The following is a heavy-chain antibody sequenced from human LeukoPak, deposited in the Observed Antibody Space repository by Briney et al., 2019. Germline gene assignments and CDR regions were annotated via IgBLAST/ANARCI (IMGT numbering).Heavy chain of an antibody. Sequence: GGSLRLSCAASRFTFSSYSMNWVRQAPGKGLEWVSSISSSSSYIYYADSVKGRFTISRDNARNSLYLQMNSLRAEDTAVYYCARDSSHYDSSAYYLYYFDYWGQGTLVTVSS. J-gene: IGHJ4*02. CDR3: ARDSSHYDSSAYYLYYFDY. CDR2: ISSSSSYI. D-gene: IGHD3-22*01. CDR1: RFTFSSYS. V-gene: IGHV3-21*01.